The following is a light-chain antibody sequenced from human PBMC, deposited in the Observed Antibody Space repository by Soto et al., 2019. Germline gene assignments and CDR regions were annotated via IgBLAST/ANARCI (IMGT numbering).Light chain of an antibody. CDR1: SSNIGSNY. CDR3: AAWDVYLISQYV. J-gene: IGLJ1*01. CDR2: RNN. Sequence: QSALTQPPSASGTPGQRVTISCSGRSSNIGSNYVYWYQQLPGTAPKLLIYRNNQRPSGVPDRFSGSKSGTSASLAISGLRSEDEADNYCAAWDVYLISQYVFVT. V-gene: IGLV1-47*01.